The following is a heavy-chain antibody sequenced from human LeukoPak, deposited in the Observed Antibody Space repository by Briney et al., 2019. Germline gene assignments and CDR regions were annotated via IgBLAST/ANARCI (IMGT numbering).Heavy chain of an antibody. V-gene: IGHV3-23*01. D-gene: IGHD3-22*01. CDR3: AKRPRDSSGYYLGAFDG. J-gene: IGHJ3*01. CDR2: IGASGADT. CDR1: GFTFSSYA. Sequence: GGSLRLSCTASGFTFSSYAMTWVRQAPGKGLDWVSAIGASGADTYYAASAKDRFTVSRDNSNNTLYLQMSSLRADDTAVYFCAKRPRDSSGYYLGAFDGWGQGTTVTVSS.